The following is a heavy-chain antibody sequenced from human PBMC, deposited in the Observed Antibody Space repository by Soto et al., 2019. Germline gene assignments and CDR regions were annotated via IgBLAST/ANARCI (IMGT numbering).Heavy chain of an antibody. CDR2: IIPILGIA. V-gene: IGHV1-69*02. J-gene: IGHJ3*02. Sequence: ASVKVSCKASGGTFSSYTISWVRQAPGQGLEWMGRIIPILGIANYAQKFQGRVTITADKSTSTAYMELSSLRSEDTAVYYCARGEVMNPYYYDSSGYAFDIWGQGTMVTVSS. CDR3: ARGEVMNPYYYDSSGYAFDI. D-gene: IGHD3-22*01. CDR1: GGTFSSYT.